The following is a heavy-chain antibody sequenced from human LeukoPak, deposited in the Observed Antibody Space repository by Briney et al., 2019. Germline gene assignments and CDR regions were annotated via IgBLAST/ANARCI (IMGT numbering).Heavy chain of an antibody. D-gene: IGHD1-26*01. CDR3: ALAVSTRPFDY. Sequence: SETLSLTCAVYGGSFSGYYWSWIRQPPGKGLEWIGEINHSGSTNYNPSLKSRVTISVDTSKNQFSLKLSSVTAADTAVYYCALAVSTRPFDYWGQGTLVTVSS. V-gene: IGHV4-34*01. CDR2: INHSGST. J-gene: IGHJ4*02. CDR1: GGSFSGYY.